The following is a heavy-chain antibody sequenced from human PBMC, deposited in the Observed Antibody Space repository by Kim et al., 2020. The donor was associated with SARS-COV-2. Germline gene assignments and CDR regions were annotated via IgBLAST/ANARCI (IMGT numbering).Heavy chain of an antibody. CDR1: GGSISSYY. CDR2: IYYSGST. V-gene: IGHV4-59*08. Sequence: SETLSLTCTVSGGSISSYYWSWIRQPPGKGLEWIGYIYYSGSTNYNPSLKSRVTISVDTSKNQFSLKLSSVTAADTAVYYCARHAVMSKPYYNYYIDVWG. J-gene: IGHJ6*03. CDR3: ARHAVMSKPYYNYYIDV.